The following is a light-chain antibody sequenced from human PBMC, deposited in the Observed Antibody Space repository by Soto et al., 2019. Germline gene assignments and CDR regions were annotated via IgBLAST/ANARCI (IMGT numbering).Light chain of an antibody. Sequence: DIVMTQSPLSLPVTPGEPASISCRSSQSLLFSNGYNYLDWYLQKPGQSPQLLISLGSNRAPGVPYRVSGRGTSTEFTLKISRVGGEDVGVYYCMQGGQTPFTFGPGTKVDIK. CDR3: MQGGQTPFT. CDR2: LGS. V-gene: IGKV2-28*01. J-gene: IGKJ3*01. CDR1: QSLLFSNGYNY.